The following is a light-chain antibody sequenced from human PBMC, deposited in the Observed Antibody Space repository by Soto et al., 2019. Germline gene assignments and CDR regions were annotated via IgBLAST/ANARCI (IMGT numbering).Light chain of an antibody. J-gene: IGKJ5*01. CDR1: QSIDSY. V-gene: IGKV3-11*01. Sequence: EIVFTQSPATLSLSAWERSTLSCRASQSIDSYLAWYQQKPGQAPRLLIYHTSNRATGIPARFSGSGSGTDFTLTISSLEPEDFAVYYCQQRSYWPITFGQGTRLEIK. CDR2: HTS. CDR3: QQRSYWPIT.